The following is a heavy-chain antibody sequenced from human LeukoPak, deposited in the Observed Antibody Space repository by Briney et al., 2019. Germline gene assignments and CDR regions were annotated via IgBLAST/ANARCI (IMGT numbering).Heavy chain of an antibody. CDR1: GGSITDHF. V-gene: IGHV4-4*09. D-gene: IGHD3-10*01. CDR3: ARRFRTSASGILHHDAYDI. CDR2: IYGSP. Sequence: PSETLSLTCTVSGGSITDHFWGWIRHTPGMGLEWIGHIYGSPTYNPSLKSRVTISDDTPENQIFLQMTSVTAADTAIYYCARRFRTSASGILHHDAYDIWGPGTEVIVSS. J-gene: IGHJ3*02.